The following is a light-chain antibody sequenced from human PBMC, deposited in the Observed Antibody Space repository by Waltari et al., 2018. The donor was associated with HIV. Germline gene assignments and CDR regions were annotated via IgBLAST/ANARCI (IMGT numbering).Light chain of an antibody. CDR1: RSNIGSNH. CDR2: RNN. CDR3: AAWDDSLSGQV. J-gene: IGLJ3*02. Sequence: QSVLTQPPSASGTPGQRVTISCSGSRSNIGSNHVSWYPQLPGPAPNLLIYRNNQRPSGVPDRFSGSKSGTSASLAISGLRSEDEADYYCAAWDDSLSGQVFGGGTKLTVL. V-gene: IGLV1-47*01.